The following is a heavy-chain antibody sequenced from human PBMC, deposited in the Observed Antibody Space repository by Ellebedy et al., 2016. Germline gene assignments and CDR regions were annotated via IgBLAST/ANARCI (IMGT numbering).Heavy chain of an antibody. CDR3: AKSGRGSGSYYY. D-gene: IGHD3-10*01. CDR1: GFPFSSNA. J-gene: IGHJ4*02. V-gene: IGHV3-23*01. CDR2: ISESGGST. Sequence: GESLKISXAASGFPFSSNAMSWVRQAPGKGLEWVSAISESGGSTYYADSVKGRFTISRDNSKNTLYMQMNSLRAEDTALYYCAKSGRGSGSYYYWGQGTLVTVSS.